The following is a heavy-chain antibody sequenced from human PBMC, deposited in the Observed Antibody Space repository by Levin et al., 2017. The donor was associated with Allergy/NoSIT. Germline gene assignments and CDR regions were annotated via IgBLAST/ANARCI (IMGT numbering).Heavy chain of an antibody. V-gene: IGHV3-53*01. J-gene: IGHJ4*02. D-gene: IGHD1-26*01. CDR1: GFNVSTNY. CDR2: IFSGGTA. Sequence: GESLKISCAASGFNVSTNYINWVRQAPGRGLEWVSVIFSGGTAYYADSVKGGSTISRDNSKNRVYLQMNGLRAEDTAVYYCARGKWAGADYYDYWGQGTLVTVSS. CDR3: ARGKWAGADYYDY.